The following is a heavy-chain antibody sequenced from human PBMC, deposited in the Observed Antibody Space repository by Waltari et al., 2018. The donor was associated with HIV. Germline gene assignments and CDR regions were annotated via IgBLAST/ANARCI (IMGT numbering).Heavy chain of an antibody. D-gene: IGHD3-16*02. J-gene: IGHJ3*02. CDR2: ISSNVGAI. V-gene: IGHV3-48*03. CDR3: ARDDLIVRRPFGI. Sequence: DVQLVESGGELVQIGRSLRHSLAPSGFYIHTYYMNWVCQAQGKWLEWIAYISSNVGAIHYADSVRGRFTFSRDNAKSSLYLQMNSLRGEDTAIYYCARDDLIVRRPFGIWGQGTMVTV. CDR1: GFYIHTYY.